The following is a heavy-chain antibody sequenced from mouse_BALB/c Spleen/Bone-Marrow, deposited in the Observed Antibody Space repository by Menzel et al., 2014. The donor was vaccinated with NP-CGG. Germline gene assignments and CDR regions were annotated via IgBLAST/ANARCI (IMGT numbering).Heavy chain of an antibody. J-gene: IGHJ2*01. Sequence: EVHLVESGGGLVQPGGSRKLSCAASGFTFSSFGVHWVRQAPEKGLEWVAYISSGSSTIYYADTVKGRFTISRDNPKNTLFLQMTSLRSEDTAMYYCARGKYGYDYWGQGTTLTVSS. CDR3: ARGKYGYDY. CDR2: ISSGSSTI. V-gene: IGHV5-17*02. D-gene: IGHD2-10*02. CDR1: GFTFSSFG.